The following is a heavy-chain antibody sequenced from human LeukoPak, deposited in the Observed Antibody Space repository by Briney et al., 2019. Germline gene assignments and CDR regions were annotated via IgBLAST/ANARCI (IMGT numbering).Heavy chain of an antibody. CDR2: IYYSGST. V-gene: IGHV4-59*01. D-gene: IGHD1-14*01. Sequence: SETLSLTCTVSGGSISSYYWSWIRQPPGKGLEWIGYIYYSGSTNYYPSLRSRVTVSVDTSKNQFSLKLSSVTAADTAVYYCARSAGYYFDYWGQGTLVTVSS. CDR3: ARSAGYYFDY. J-gene: IGHJ4*02. CDR1: GGSISSYY.